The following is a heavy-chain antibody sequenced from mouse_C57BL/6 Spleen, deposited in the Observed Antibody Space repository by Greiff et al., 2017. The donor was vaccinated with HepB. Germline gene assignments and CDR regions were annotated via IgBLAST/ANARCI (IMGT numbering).Heavy chain of an antibody. CDR2: INPNNGGT. CDR3: ARGLYYYGSRGYFDY. V-gene: IGHV1-18*01. D-gene: IGHD1-1*01. Sequence: VQLKESGPELVKPGASVKIPCKASGYTFTDYNMDWVKQSHGKSLEWIGDINPNNGGTIYNQKFKGKATLTVDKSSSTAYMELRSLTSEDTAVYYCARGLYYYGSRGYFDYWGQGTTLTVSS. CDR1: GYTFTDYN. J-gene: IGHJ2*01.